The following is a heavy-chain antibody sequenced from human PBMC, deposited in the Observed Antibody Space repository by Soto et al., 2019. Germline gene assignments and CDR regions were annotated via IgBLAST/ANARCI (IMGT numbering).Heavy chain of an antibody. CDR1: GGSFTSYY. CDR3: SRGIYGSSGYFDY. CDR2: INHRGST. V-gene: IGHV4-34*01. J-gene: IGHJ4*02. D-gene: IGHD3-22*01. Sequence: SETLSLTCAVYGGSFTSYYWSWIRQPPGKGLEWIGEINHRGSTNYCPSLKSRVTISVDTSKNQFSLRLNSLTAADTAVYYCSRGIYGSSGYFDYWGQGTLVPVSS.